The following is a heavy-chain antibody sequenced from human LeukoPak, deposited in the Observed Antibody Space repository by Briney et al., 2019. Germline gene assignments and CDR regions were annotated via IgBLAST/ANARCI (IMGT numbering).Heavy chain of an antibody. Sequence: SETLSLTCTVSGGSISSYYWSWIRQPPGKGLEWIGYIYYSGSTNYNPSLKRRVTISVDTSKSQFSLKLSSVTAADTAVYYCARSDMGIVALDVWGQGTTVTVSS. CDR1: GGSISSYY. J-gene: IGHJ6*02. D-gene: IGHD5-12*01. CDR3: ARSDMGIVALDV. V-gene: IGHV4-59*08. CDR2: IYYSGST.